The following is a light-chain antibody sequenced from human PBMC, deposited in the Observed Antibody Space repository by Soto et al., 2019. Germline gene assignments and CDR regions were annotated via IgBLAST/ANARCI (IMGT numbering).Light chain of an antibody. CDR2: DAS. J-gene: IGKJ5*01. CDR3: QQYDNLPIT. V-gene: IGKV1-33*01. CDR1: QDISNY. Sequence: DIPMTQSPSSLSASVGDRVTITCQASQDISNYLTWYQQKPGKAPKLLIYDASNLETGVPPRFSGSGSGTDFTFTISSLQPEDIATYYCQQYDNLPITFGQGTRLEIK.